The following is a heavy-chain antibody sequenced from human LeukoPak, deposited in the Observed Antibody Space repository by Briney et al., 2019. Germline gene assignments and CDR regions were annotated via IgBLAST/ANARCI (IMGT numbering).Heavy chain of an antibody. D-gene: IGHD5/OR15-5a*01. CDR1: AITFSKSW. V-gene: IGHV3-7*04. CDR2: IKEDGSET. CDR3: ARHLAGDSLYRHFDY. J-gene: IGHJ4*02. Sequence: PGGSLRLSCTASAITFSKSWMSWVRQAPGKGLKWVANIKEDGSETKYVGSVKGRFTISRDNAKNSLFLQMNSLRGEDTAIYYCARHLAGDSLYRHFDYWGQGTLVTVSS.